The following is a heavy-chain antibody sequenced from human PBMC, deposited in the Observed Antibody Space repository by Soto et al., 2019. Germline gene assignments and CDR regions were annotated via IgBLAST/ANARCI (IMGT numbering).Heavy chain of an antibody. J-gene: IGHJ4*02. CDR3: ARGITLPTPLDY. CDR2: INAGNGNT. D-gene: IGHD1-20*01. CDR1: GYTFTSYA. Sequence: ASVKVSCKASGYTFTSYAMHWVRQAPGQRLEWMGWINAGNGNTKYSQKFQGRVTITRDTSASTSYMELSSLRSEDTAVYYCARGITLPTPLDYWGQGTLVTVSS. V-gene: IGHV1-3*01.